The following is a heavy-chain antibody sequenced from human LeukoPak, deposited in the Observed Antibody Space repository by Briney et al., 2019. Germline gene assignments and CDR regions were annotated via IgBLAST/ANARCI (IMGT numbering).Heavy chain of an antibody. CDR3: ARERFLEWLIDY. D-gene: IGHD3-3*01. J-gene: IGHJ4*02. CDR2: IYHSGST. CDR1: GGSISSGGYY. V-gene: IGHV4-30-2*01. Sequence: SETLSLTCTVSGGSISSGGYYWSWIRQPPGKGLEWIGYIYHSGSTYYNPSLKSRVTISVDRSKNQFSLKLNSVTAADTAVYYCARERFLEWLIDYWGQGTLVTVSS.